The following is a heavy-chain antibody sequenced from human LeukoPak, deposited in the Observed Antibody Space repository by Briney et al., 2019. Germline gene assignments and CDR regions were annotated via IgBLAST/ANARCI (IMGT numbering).Heavy chain of an antibody. CDR3: ARRGVGSGWYHHYFDY. V-gene: IGHV4-59*08. D-gene: IGHD6-19*01. J-gene: IGHJ4*02. CDR1: GGSISSYY. Sequence: SETLSLTCTVSGGSISSYYWSWIRQPPGKGLEWIGYIYYSGSTNYNPSLKSRVTISVDTSKNQFSLKLSSVTAADTAVYYCARRGVGSGWYHHYFDYWGQGTLVTVSS. CDR2: IYYSGST.